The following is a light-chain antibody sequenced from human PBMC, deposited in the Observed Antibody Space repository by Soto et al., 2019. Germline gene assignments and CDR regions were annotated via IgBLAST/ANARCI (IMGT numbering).Light chain of an antibody. V-gene: IGLV2-14*01. CDR2: EVT. CDR3: VSFTSSTTYV. CDR1: SSDIGAYKY. J-gene: IGLJ1*01. Sequence: QSVLAQPASVSGSPGQSIAISCTGSSSDIGAYKYVSWYQQHPGKAPKLLISEVTNRPSGVSNRFSGSKSGSTASLIISRLQTEDEADYYCVSFTSSTTYVFGSGTKVTVL.